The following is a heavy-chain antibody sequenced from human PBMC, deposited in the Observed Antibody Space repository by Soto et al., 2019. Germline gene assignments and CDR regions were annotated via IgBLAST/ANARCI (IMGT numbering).Heavy chain of an antibody. D-gene: IGHD2-15*01. V-gene: IGHV3-33*01. J-gene: IGHJ3*02. CDR2: IWKDGNNK. Sequence: QVQLVESGGGVVQPGQSLRLSCAASGFTVSNYGMHWVRQAPGKGLEWVAVIWKDGNNKYYRDSVKGRFTISRDNSKNTLELQMSSLRCEDTAVYYCARGEAWTDKAFDIWGQGTMVTVSS. CDR1: GFTVSNYG. CDR3: ARGEAWTDKAFDI.